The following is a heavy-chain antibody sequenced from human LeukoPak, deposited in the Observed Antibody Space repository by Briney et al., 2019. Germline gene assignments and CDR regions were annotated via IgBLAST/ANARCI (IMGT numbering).Heavy chain of an antibody. D-gene: IGHD5-24*01. CDR2: IFHTGST. Sequence: SETLSLTCTVPGGSISISYWSWIRQPPGKGLEWIGYIFHTGSTNYNPSLKSRVTISLDTSKNHFSLKLTPVTAADTAVYYCAGGWLQLGAFDIWGQGTMVTVSS. CDR1: GGSISISY. CDR3: AGGWLQLGAFDI. J-gene: IGHJ3*02. V-gene: IGHV4-59*08.